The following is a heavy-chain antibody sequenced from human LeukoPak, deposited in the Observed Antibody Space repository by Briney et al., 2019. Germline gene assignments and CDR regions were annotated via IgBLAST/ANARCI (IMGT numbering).Heavy chain of an antibody. D-gene: IGHD3-16*01. CDR2: ISWDGGST. J-gene: IGHJ4*02. CDR3: AKDKFGGVTPGYYFDY. V-gene: IGHV3-43*01. CDR1: GFTFDDYT. Sequence: PGGSLRLSCAASGFTFDDYTMHWVRQAPGKGLEWVSLISWDGGSTYYADSVKGRFTISRDNSKNSLYLQMNSLRTEDTALYYCAKDKFGGVTPGYYFDYWGQGTLVTVSS.